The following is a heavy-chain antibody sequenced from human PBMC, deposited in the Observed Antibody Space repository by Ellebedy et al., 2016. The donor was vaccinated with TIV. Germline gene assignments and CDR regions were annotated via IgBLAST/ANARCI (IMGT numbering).Heavy chain of an antibody. Sequence: GESLKISCQGSGYSFASQWISWVRQVPGKGLEWMGRIDPGDSYINYSPPFQGHVTFSTDKSISTAYLQWSSLKASDTAMYYCARQEDSGCFDPWGQGTPVTVSS. D-gene: IGHD6-19*01. CDR3: ARQEDSGCFDP. CDR1: GYSFASQW. V-gene: IGHV5-10-1*01. CDR2: IDPGDSYI. J-gene: IGHJ5*02.